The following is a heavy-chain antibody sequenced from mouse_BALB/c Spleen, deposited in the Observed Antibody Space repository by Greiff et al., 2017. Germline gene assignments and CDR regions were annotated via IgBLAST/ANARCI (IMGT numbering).Heavy chain of an antibody. J-gene: IGHJ4*01. V-gene: IGHV5-17*02. Sequence: EVHLVESGGGLVQPGGSRKLSCAASGFTFSSFGMYWVRQAPEKGLEWVAYISSGSSTIYYADTVKGRFTISRDNPKNTLFLQMTSLRSEDTAMYYCARSAYYYGYYYAMDYWGQGTSVTVSS. D-gene: IGHD1-1*01. CDR2: ISSGSSTI. CDR3: ARSAYYYGYYYAMDY. CDR1: GFTFSSFG.